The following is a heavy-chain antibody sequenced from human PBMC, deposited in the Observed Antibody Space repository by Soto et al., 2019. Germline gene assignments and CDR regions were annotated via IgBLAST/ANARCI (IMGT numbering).Heavy chain of an antibody. Sequence: PGGSLRLSCAASGFSFSRYGIHWVRQAPGKGLGWVAVISKDGGDKEYAESVKGRCTISRENSKSTVYLQMNSLRVEDTAVYYCAKDGYKYKYYSDYWGQGTLVTVSS. D-gene: IGHD5-18*01. CDR3: AKDGYKYKYYSDY. V-gene: IGHV3-30*18. CDR1: GFSFSRYG. CDR2: ISKDGGDK. J-gene: IGHJ4*02.